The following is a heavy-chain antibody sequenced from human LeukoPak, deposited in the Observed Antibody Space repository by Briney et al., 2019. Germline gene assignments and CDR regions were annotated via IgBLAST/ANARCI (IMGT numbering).Heavy chain of an antibody. J-gene: IGHJ6*02. CDR2: ISGFGGST. CDR1: GFTFNNYA. CDR3: AKGLYYDILTGRVSHYGMDV. V-gene: IGHV3-23*01. D-gene: IGHD3-9*01. Sequence: GGLRLSCAASGFTFNNYAMSWVRQAPGKGLEWVSAISGFGGSTYYADSVKGRFTISRDNSKNTLYLQMNSLRAEDTAVYYCAKGLYYDILTGRVSHYGMDVWGQGTTATVSS.